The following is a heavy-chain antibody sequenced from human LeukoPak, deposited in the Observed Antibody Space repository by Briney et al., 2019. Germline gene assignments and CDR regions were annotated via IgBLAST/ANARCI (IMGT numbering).Heavy chain of an antibody. CDR1: GFTFSSYG. D-gene: IGHD4-11*01. J-gene: IGHJ4*02. V-gene: IGHV3-30*18. CDR3: AKELNYRGAGSYFDY. Sequence: PGGSLRLSCAASGFTFSSYGMHWVRQAPGKGLEWVAVISYDGSNKYYADSVKGRFTISRDNSKNTLYLQMNSLRAEDTAVYYCAKELNYRGAGSYFDYWGQGTLVTVSS. CDR2: ISYDGSNK.